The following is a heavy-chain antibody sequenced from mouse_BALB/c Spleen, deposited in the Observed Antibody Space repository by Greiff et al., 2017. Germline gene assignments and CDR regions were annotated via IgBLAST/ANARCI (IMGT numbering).Heavy chain of an antibody. J-gene: IGHJ1*01. Sequence: QVQLQESGPELVKPGALVKISCKASGYTFTSYDINWVKQRPGQGLAWIGGIYPGDGRTKDNEKFQGKATLTADKSSSIAYMQRSSLTSANSAVYFWARSSSWRYFDVWGAGTTVTVSS. V-gene: IGHV1S56*01. CDR1: GYTFTSYD. D-gene: IGHD1-1*01. CDR2: IYPGDGRT. CDR3: ARSSSWRYFDV.